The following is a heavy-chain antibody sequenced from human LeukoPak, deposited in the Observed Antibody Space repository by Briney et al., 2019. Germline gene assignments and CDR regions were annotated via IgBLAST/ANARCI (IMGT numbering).Heavy chain of an antibody. CDR3: AREVATQDYYYYMDV. CDR2: ISSSSSYI. Sequence: GGSLRLSCAASGLTFSYYSMNWVRQAPGKGLEWASSISSSSSYIYFADSVKGRFTISRDNAKNSLYLQMTSLRAEDTAFYYCAREVATQDYYYYMDVWGKGTTVTVSS. D-gene: IGHD4-23*01. CDR1: GLTFSYYS. V-gene: IGHV3-21*04. J-gene: IGHJ6*03.